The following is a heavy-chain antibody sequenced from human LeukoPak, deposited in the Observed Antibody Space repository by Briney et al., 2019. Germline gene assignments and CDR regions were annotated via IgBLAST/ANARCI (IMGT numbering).Heavy chain of an antibody. V-gene: IGHV3-48*03. CDR3: VRAEMRSGAFDI. CDR1: GFTFSTFE. CDR2: ISSSGSIT. D-gene: IGHD3-10*01. Sequence: GGSLRLSCAASGFTFSTFEMNWVRQAPGKGLEWVSYISSSGSITYYADSVKGRFTISRDNAKNSVYLQMNSLRAKDTAIYYCVRAEMRSGAFDIWGQGTMVTVSS. J-gene: IGHJ3*02.